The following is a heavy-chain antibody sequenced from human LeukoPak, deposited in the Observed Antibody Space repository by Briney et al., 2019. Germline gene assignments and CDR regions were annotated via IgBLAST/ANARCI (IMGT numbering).Heavy chain of an antibody. Sequence: SETLSLTCTVSGGSISSGGYYWSWIRQHPGKGLEWIGYIYYSGSTYYNPSLKSRVTISVDTSKNQFSLKLSSVTAADTAVYYCARNQYYYDSSGYITYWYFDLWGRGTLVTVSS. CDR1: GGSISSGGYY. D-gene: IGHD3-22*01. CDR2: IYYSGST. V-gene: IGHV4-31*03. CDR3: ARNQYYYDSSGYITYWYFDL. J-gene: IGHJ2*01.